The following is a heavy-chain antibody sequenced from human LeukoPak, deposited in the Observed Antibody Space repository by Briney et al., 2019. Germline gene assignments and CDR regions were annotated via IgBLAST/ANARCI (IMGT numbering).Heavy chain of an antibody. V-gene: IGHV3-64*01. CDR1: GFTFSTYT. D-gene: IGHD5-18*01. CDR2: ISSNGGTT. J-gene: IGHJ3*02. Sequence: GGSLRLSCAASGFTFSTYTMHRVRQAPGKGLEYVSAISSNGGTTYYANSVKCRFTISRDNSKNTLYLQMNSLRAEDTAVYYCAKDSHTAMAPSADAFDIWGQGTMVTVSS. CDR3: AKDSHTAMAPSADAFDI.